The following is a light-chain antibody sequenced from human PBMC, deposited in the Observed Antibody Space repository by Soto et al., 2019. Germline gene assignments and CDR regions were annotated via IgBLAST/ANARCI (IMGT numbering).Light chain of an antibody. Sequence: EIVMTQSPATLSLSPGERATLSCRASQSVSSNFAWYQQQPAQAPRLLIYAASTRATGIPARFSGSWSGTEFPLTTSRLHSEDVTVYYRQQYNNSLRTFGQGTKVDIK. CDR1: QSVSSN. CDR3: QQYNNSLRT. V-gene: IGKV3-15*01. CDR2: AAS. J-gene: IGKJ1*01.